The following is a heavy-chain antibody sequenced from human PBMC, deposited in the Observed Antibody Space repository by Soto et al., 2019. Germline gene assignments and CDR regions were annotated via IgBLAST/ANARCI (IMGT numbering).Heavy chain of an antibody. CDR2: ISWNSGSI. CDR1: GFTFDDYA. D-gene: IGHD2-2*01. CDR3: AKDVADCSSTSCYYYYMDV. J-gene: IGHJ6*03. V-gene: IGHV3-9*01. Sequence: EVQLVESGGGLVQPGRSLRLSCAASGFTFDDYAMHWVRQAPGKGLEWVSDISWNSGSIGYADSVKGRFTISRDNAKNSLYLQMNSLRAEDTALYYCAKDVADCSSTSCYYYYMDVWGKGTTVTVSS.